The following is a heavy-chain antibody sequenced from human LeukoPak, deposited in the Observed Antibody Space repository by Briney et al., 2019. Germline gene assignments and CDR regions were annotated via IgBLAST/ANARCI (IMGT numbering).Heavy chain of an antibody. Sequence: GGSLRLSCAASGFTFSSYWMHWVRQAPGKGLVWVSRIKSDGSSTYYADSVKGRFTISRDNSKNTLYLQMNSLRAEDTAVYYCAKDDAWLRFGEWSQGTLVTVSS. V-gene: IGHV3-74*01. CDR3: AKDDAWLRFGE. J-gene: IGHJ4*02. CDR2: IKSDGSST. CDR1: GFTFSSYW. D-gene: IGHD3-10*01.